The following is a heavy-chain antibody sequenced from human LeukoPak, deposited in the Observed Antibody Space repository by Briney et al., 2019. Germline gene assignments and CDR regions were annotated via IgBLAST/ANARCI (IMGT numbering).Heavy chain of an antibody. Sequence: QPGRSLRLSCTASGFTFGDYAMSWVRQAPGKGLEWVSYISSSSSTIYYADSVKGRFTVSRDNAKNSLYLQMNSLRAEDTALYYCARAVLYCSGGSCYSPRGLDYWGQGTLVTVSS. CDR3: ARAVLYCSGGSCYSPRGLDY. CDR1: GFTFGDYA. J-gene: IGHJ4*02. D-gene: IGHD2-15*01. CDR2: ISSSSSTI. V-gene: IGHV3-48*01.